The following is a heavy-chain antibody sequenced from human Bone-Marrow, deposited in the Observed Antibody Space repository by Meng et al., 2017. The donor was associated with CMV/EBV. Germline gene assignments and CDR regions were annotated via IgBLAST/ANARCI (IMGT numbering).Heavy chain of an antibody. J-gene: IGHJ4*02. CDR2: IRYDGSNK. Sequence: GGSLRLSCAASGFTFSSYGMHWVRQAPGKGLEWVAFIRYDGSNKYYADSVKGRFTISRDNSKNTLYLQMNSLRAEDTAVYFCANPIVGRGNADYWGQGTLVTVSS. CDR1: GFTFSSYG. V-gene: IGHV3-30*02. CDR3: ANPIVGRGNADY. D-gene: IGHD2-15*01.